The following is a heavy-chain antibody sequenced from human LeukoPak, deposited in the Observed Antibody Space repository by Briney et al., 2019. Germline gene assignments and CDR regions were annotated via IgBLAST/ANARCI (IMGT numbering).Heavy chain of an antibody. CDR2: INAGNGNT. CDR1: GYTFTSYA. D-gene: IGHD1-26*01. Sequence: GASVKVSCKASGYTFTSYAMHWVRQGPGQRLEWMGWINAGNGNTKYSQEFQGRVTITRDTSASTAYMELSSLRSEDMAVYYCARANSGSFYYFDYWGQGTLVTVSS. J-gene: IGHJ4*02. CDR3: ARANSGSFYYFDY. V-gene: IGHV1-3*03.